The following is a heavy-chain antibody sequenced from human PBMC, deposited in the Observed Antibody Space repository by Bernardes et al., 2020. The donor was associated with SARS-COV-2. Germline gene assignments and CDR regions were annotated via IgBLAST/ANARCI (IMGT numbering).Heavy chain of an antibody. Sequence: VGSLRLSCAASGFTVSRNDMSWVRQAPGKGLEWVSVIYSAGGTYYADSVRGRFTLSRDNSKNTLNLQMDSLRTEDTAVYYCARAPTEYCSGDGCYSHVDYFYYGMDVWGQGTTVTVSS. CDR2: IYSAGGT. J-gene: IGHJ6*02. V-gene: IGHV3-66*02. CDR3: ARAPTEYCSGDGCYSHVDYFYYGMDV. D-gene: IGHD2-15*01. CDR1: GFTVSRND.